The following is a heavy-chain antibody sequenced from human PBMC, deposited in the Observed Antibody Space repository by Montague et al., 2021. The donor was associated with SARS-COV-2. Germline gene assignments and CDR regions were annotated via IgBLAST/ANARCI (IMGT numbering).Heavy chain of an antibody. Sequence: SETLSLTCTVSGGSVSSSPYYWGWIRQPPGRRLEWVGSISYSGRTYFSPSLKSRLTISVDSSENQLSLRLSSVTAADTAVYYCASSYYYGSGTYVYNYYMDVWGKGTTVTVSS. D-gene: IGHD3-10*01. CDR3: ASSYYYGSGTYVYNYYMDV. V-gene: IGHV4-39*01. CDR1: GGSVSSSPYY. J-gene: IGHJ6*03. CDR2: ISYSGRT.